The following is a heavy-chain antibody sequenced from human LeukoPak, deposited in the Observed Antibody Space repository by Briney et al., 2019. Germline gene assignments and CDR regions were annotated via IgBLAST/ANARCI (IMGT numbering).Heavy chain of an antibody. CDR3: AAEVVLMVYAIHYYYYGMDV. CDR2: IIPIFGTA. J-gene: IGHJ6*02. CDR1: GGTFSSYA. Sequence: ASVKVSCKASGGTFSSYAISWVRQAPGQGLEWMGGIIPIFGTANYAQKFQGRVTITADESTSTAYMELSSLRSEDTAVYYCAAEVVLMVYAIHYYYYGMDVWSQGTTVTVSS. V-gene: IGHV1-69*13. D-gene: IGHD2-8*01.